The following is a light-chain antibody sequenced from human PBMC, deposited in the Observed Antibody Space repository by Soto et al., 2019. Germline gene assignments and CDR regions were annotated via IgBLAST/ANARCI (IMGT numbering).Light chain of an antibody. CDR2: SNN. V-gene: IGLV1-44*01. Sequence: QSLLTQPPSASGTPGQRVTSSCSGGSSNIGSNTVNWYQQLPGTAPKLLIYSNNQRPSGVPDRFSGSKSGTSASLAISGLQSEDEADYYCAAWDDGLNGPYVFGTGTKVTVL. J-gene: IGLJ1*01. CDR3: AAWDDGLNGPYV. CDR1: SSNIGSNT.